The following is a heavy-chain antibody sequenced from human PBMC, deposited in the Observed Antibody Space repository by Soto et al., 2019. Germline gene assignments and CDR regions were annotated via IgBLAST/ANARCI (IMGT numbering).Heavy chain of an antibody. J-gene: IGHJ4*02. CDR2: IYNSGGS. V-gene: IGHV4-30-4*01. CDR1: GASVRSGDYY. CDR3: VGTGTTDDY. D-gene: IGHD4-17*01. Sequence: QVQLQESGPGLVKPSQTLSLTCSVSGASVRSGDYYWSSIRQAPGKGLEWIGYIYNSGGSYYNPSLQGRLTISIDNSKNQFSLKLNSVTAADTAIYYCVGTGTTDDYWGRGTLVTVSS.